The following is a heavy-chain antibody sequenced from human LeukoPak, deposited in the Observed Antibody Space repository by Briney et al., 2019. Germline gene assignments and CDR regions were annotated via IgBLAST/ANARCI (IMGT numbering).Heavy chain of an antibody. J-gene: IGHJ4*02. Sequence: SETLSLTCAVSGDSISSNYWWTWVRQPPGKGLEWIGEIHHSGSTNYSPSLKSRVTISVDNSRDQFSLGLSSVSAADTAVYYCARGIPGYFGTSGYYYEYWGQGTLVTVSS. CDR1: GDSISSNYW. CDR2: IHHSGST. CDR3: ARGIPGYFGTSGYYYEY. V-gene: IGHV4-4*02. D-gene: IGHD3-22*01.